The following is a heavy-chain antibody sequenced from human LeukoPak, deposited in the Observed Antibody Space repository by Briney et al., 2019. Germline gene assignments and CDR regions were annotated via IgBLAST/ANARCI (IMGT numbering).Heavy chain of an antibody. CDR1: GFTFSGSA. J-gene: IGHJ4*02. CDR2: ISYSGANS. V-gene: IGHV3-23*01. D-gene: IGHD3-10*01. Sequence: PVGSLRLSCAASGFTFSGSAMSWVRQAPGEGLEWVSLISYSGANSYYTDSVRGRFTISRDNSKDTLFLQINSLRAEDTAVYYCAKSPYYYGSGLYYFDYWGQGTLVTVSS. CDR3: AKSPYYYGSGLYYFDY.